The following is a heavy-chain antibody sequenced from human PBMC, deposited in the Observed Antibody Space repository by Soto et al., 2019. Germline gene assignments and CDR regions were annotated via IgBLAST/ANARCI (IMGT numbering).Heavy chain of an antibody. J-gene: IGHJ6*02. CDR3: ARNPSDYAGPHYFYGLDV. CDR1: GISLSNARVG. V-gene: IGHV2-26*01. D-gene: IGHD4-17*01. Sequence: SGPTLVNPTETLTLTCTVSGISLSNARVGVSWIRQSPGKALEWLAHIFSNDEKSYSASLKSRLTISKDTSKSQVVLTMTNMDPVDTATYYCARNPSDYAGPHYFYGLDVWGQGTTVTVSS. CDR2: IFSNDEK.